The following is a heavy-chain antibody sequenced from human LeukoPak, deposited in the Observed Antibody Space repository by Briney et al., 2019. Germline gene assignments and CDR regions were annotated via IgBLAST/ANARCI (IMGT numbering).Heavy chain of an antibody. D-gene: IGHD6-13*01. CDR3: ARHTSSSWYIDY. CDR2: IYPGDSDT. J-gene: IGHJ4*02. CDR1: GYSFTNYW. V-gene: IGHV5-51*01. Sequence: PGEPLKISCKGSGYSFTNYWSGWARQLPGKGREWMGIIYPGDSDTRYSPSFQGEVTISADKSISTAYVQWSSLTASDTAMYYCARHTSSSWYIDYWGQGTLVTVSS.